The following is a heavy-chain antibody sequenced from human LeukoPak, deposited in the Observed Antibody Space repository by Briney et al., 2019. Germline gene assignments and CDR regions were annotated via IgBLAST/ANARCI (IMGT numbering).Heavy chain of an antibody. J-gene: IGHJ1*01. CDR3: AKRPGSDLEYFQY. V-gene: IGHV3-74*01. Sequence: PGGSLRLSCAASGFTFSTSWMHWVRQAPGKGLVWVSRIKSDGSTTTYADSVKGRFTISRDNSKNTLYLQMNSLRAEDTAVYYCAKRPGSDLEYFQYWGQGTLVTVSS. CDR1: GFTFSTSW. D-gene: IGHD2-21*02. CDR2: IKSDGSTT.